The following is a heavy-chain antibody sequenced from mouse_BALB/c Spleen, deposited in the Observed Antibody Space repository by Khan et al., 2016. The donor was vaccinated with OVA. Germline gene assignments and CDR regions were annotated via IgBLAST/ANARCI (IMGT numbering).Heavy chain of an antibody. Sequence: EVQLQQSGTVLARPGASVKMSCKASGYSFTSYWMYWVKQRPGQGLEWIGGIYPGNSDTDYNKKFKGRAKLTAGTSASTAYMELSSLTNEDSAVYYCTRGGYSSFAYWGQGTLVTVSA. CDR2: IYPGNSDT. D-gene: IGHD1-3*01. CDR1: GYSFTSYW. J-gene: IGHJ3*01. V-gene: IGHV1-5*01. CDR3: TRGGYSSFAY.